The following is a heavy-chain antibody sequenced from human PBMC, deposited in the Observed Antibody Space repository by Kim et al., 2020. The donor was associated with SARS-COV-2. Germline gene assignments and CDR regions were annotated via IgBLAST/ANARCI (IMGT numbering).Heavy chain of an antibody. V-gene: IGHV3-43*01. J-gene: IGHJ6*02. D-gene: IGHD5-12*01. Sequence: DSGKGRLTISRDNSKNSLYLQMNSLRTEDTDLYYCAKDMSGWDYWGGMDVWGQGTTVTVSS. CDR3: AKDMSGWDYWGGMDV.